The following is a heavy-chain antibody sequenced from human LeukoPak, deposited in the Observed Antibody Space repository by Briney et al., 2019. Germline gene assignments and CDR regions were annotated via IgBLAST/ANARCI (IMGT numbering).Heavy chain of an antibody. Sequence: KPSQTLSLTCTVSGGSITTSNYNWGWIRQPPGKGLGWIGSIYYSGTTYYSPSLKSRVTISVDTSKNQFSLRLSSVTAADTAVYYCTRHVSLSGGYGMDVWGQGTTVTVSS. CDR3: TRHVSLSGGYGMDV. D-gene: IGHD3-9*01. J-gene: IGHJ6*02. CDR2: IYYSGTT. CDR1: GGSITTSNYN. V-gene: IGHV4-39*01.